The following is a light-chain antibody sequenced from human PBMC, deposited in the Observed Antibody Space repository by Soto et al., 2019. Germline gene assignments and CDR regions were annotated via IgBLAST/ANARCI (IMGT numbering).Light chain of an antibody. Sequence: DIVMTQTPLSSPVTLGQPASISCRSSQGLVHSDGNTYLSWLQQRPGQPPRLLIYEISNRFSGVPDRLRGSGAGKEFTLKISRVEAEDVAIYYCMQATQFPYTFGQGTKLEIK. CDR1: QGLVHSDGNTY. V-gene: IGKV2-24*01. CDR2: EIS. J-gene: IGKJ2*01. CDR3: MQATQFPYT.